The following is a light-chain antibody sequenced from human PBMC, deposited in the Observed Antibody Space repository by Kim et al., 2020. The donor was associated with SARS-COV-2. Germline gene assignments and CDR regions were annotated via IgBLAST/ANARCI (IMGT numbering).Light chain of an antibody. V-gene: IGKV1-39*01. CDR1: QSVNGW. CDR2: RTS. CDR3: QQSYDFPRT. Sequence: PSVGDRVTITCRASQSVNGWLNWYQQKPGKAPHLLVYRTSTLKSGVPPRFSGSASGTDFTLTISSLQPEDFATYYCQQSYDFPRTFGQGTKVDIK. J-gene: IGKJ1*01.